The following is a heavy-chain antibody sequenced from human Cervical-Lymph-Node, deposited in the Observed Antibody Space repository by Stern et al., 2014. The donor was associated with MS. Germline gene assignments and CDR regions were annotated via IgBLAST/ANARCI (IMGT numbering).Heavy chain of an antibody. D-gene: IGHD3-3*01. J-gene: IGHJ3*02. V-gene: IGHV1-24*01. CDR1: GYTLTELS. CDR3: ATSAFGVAPDAFDI. Sequence: QVQLLQPGAEVKKPGASVKVSCKVSGYTLTELSMHWVRQAPGKGLEWMGGFDPEDGETIYAQKFQGRVTMTEDTSTDTAYMELSSLRSEDTAVYYCATSAFGVAPDAFDIWGQGTMVTVSS. CDR2: FDPEDGET.